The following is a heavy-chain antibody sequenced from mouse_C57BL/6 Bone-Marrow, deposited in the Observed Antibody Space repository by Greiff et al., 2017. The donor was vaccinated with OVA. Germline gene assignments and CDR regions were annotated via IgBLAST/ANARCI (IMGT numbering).Heavy chain of an antibody. V-gene: IGHV1-50*01. CDR1: GYTFTSYW. Sequence: QVQLQQPGAELVKPGASVKLSCKASGYTFTSYWMQWVNQRPGQGLEWIGEIDPSDSYTNYNQKFKGKATLTVDTSSSTAYMQLSSLTSEDSAVYYCARDSSGYLDYWGQGTTLTVSS. CDR3: ARDSSGYLDY. D-gene: IGHD3-2*02. CDR2: IDPSDSYT. J-gene: IGHJ2*01.